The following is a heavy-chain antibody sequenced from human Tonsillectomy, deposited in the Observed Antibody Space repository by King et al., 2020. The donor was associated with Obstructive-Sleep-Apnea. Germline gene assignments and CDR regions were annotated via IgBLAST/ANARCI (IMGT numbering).Heavy chain of an antibody. Sequence: QLQESGPGLVKPSETLSLTCTVSGGSISSSSYYWGWIRQPPGKGLEWIGSIYYSGSTYYNPSLKSRVTISVDTSKNQFSLKLSSVTAADTAVYYCASLPREELSFLHYFDYWGQGTLVTVSS. CDR3: ASLPREELSFLHYFDY. CDR1: GGSISSSSYY. J-gene: IGHJ4*02. D-gene: IGHD3-16*02. V-gene: IGHV4-39*01. CDR2: IYYSGST.